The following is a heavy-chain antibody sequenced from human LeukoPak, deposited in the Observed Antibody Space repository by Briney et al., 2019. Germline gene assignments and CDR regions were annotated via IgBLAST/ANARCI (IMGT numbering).Heavy chain of an antibody. D-gene: IGHD3-22*01. V-gene: IGHV1-69*04. CDR3: AIAHSGYYYDSSGYYLDY. Sequence: SMKLSCKASGGTFSSYAISWVRQAPGQGLEWMGRIIPILGIANYAQKFQGRVTITADKSTSTAYMELSSLRSEDTAVYYCAIAHSGYYYDSSGYYLDYWGQGTLVTVSS. J-gene: IGHJ4*02. CDR1: GGTFSSYA. CDR2: IIPILGIA.